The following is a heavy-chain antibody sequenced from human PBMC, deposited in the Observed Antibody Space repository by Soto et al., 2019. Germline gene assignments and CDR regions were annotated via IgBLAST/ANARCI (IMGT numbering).Heavy chain of an antibody. CDR2: ISSSSSYI. Sequence: VVSLLLSCAASGFTFSSYSMNWVRQAPGKGLEWVSSISSSSSYIYYADSVKGRFTISRDNAKNSLYLQMNSLRAEDTAVYYCAREIEDRRSALARQIWSPGTSVTVCS. J-gene: IGHJ6*02. CDR3: AREIEDRRSALARQI. CDR1: GFTFSSYS. V-gene: IGHV3-21*01. D-gene: IGHD6-6*01.